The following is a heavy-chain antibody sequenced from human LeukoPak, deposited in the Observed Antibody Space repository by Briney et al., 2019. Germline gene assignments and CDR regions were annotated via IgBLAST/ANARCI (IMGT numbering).Heavy chain of an antibody. D-gene: IGHD3-22*01. CDR2: ISGSGGST. Sequence: GGSLRLSCAASGFTFRSYEMSWVRQAPGKGLEWVSAISGSGGSTYYADSVKGRFTISRDNSKNTLYLQMNSLRAEDTAVYYCAKGISPMISLVYFDYWGQGTLVTVSS. CDR3: AKGISPMISLVYFDY. CDR1: GFTFRSYE. V-gene: IGHV3-23*01. J-gene: IGHJ4*02.